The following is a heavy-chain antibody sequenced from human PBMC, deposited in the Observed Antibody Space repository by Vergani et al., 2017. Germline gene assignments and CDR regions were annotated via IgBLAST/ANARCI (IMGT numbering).Heavy chain of an antibody. V-gene: IGHV4-59*01. Sequence: QVQLQESGPGLVKPSETLSLTCTVSGGSISSYYWSWIRQPPGKGLEWIGYIYYSGSTNYNPSLKSRVTISVDTSKNQFSLKLSSVTAEDTAVYYCARVGGYSYGPFDYWGQGTLVTVSS. J-gene: IGHJ4*02. CDR1: GGSISSYY. D-gene: IGHD5-18*01. CDR2: IYYSGST. CDR3: ARVGGYSYGPFDY.